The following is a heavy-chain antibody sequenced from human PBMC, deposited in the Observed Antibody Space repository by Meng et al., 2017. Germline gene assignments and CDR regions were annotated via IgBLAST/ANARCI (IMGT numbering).Heavy chain of an antibody. CDR2: IETKYSSYAT. CDR1: GVSFSGSH. CDR3: TIYTSGHI. Sequence: DVQVVQSGGGLFQPGGFLELSWVVSGVSFSGSHIHWVRQTSEKGLEWIGRIETKYSSYATSYAASVRGRFTISRDDSINTAYLQMNSLKTEDTALYYCTIYTSGHIWGQGTMVTVSS. J-gene: IGHJ3*02. D-gene: IGHD6-19*01. V-gene: IGHV3-73*02.